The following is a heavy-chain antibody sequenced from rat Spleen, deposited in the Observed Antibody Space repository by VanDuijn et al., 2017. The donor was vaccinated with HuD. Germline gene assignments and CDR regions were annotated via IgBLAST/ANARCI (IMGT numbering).Heavy chain of an antibody. CDR1: GFTFSDYY. V-gene: IGHV5-20*01. CDR3: ASNDY. Sequence: EVQLVESDGGLVQPGRSLKLSCAASGFTFSDYYMAWVRQAPTKGLEWVASITNTGGSTYYPDSVKGRFTISRDNAKSTLYLQMDSLRSEDTATYYCASNDYWGQGVMVTVSS. CDR2: ITNTGGST. J-gene: IGHJ2*01.